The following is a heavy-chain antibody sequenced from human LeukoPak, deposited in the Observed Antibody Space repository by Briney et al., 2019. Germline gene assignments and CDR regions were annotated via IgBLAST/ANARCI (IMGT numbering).Heavy chain of an antibody. CDR1: GFTFSSYW. CDR3: AREHYYDSSGPTGYFDY. Sequence: GGSLRLSCAASGFTFSSYWMSWFRQAPGKGLEWVANIKQDGSEKYYVDSVKGRFTISRDNAKNSLYLQMNSLGAEDTAVYYCAREHYYDSSGPTGYFDYWGQGTLVTVSS. CDR2: IKQDGSEK. J-gene: IGHJ4*02. V-gene: IGHV3-7*01. D-gene: IGHD3-22*01.